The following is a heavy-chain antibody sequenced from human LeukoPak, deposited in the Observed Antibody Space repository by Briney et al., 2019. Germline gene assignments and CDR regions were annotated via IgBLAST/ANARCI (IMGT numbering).Heavy chain of an antibody. CDR3: ARRPGGSWSVDY. Sequence: SETLSLTCTVSGGSISSYYWSWIRQPPGKGLEWIGYIYYSGSTHYNPSLKSRVTISVDTSKNQFSLKLSSVTAADTAVYYCARRPGGSWSVDYWGQGTLVTVSS. J-gene: IGHJ4*02. D-gene: IGHD2-15*01. V-gene: IGHV4-59*12. CDR2: IYYSGST. CDR1: GGSISSYY.